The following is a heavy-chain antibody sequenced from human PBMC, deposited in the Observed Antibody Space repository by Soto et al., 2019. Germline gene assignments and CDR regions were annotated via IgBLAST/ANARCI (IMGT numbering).Heavy chain of an antibody. CDR2: MNPDSGNT. CDR3: ARRLLYQYGMDV. D-gene: IGHD1-26*01. CDR1: GYTFTAYD. J-gene: IGHJ6*02. Sequence: QVQLVQSGAEVKKPGASVKVSCKASGYTFTAYDVNWVRQATGQGLEWVGWMNPDSGNTGYAQRFQGRVTMTRNTSISTAYMELSSLRSEDTAIYYCARRLLYQYGMDVWGQGTTVTVSS. V-gene: IGHV1-8*01.